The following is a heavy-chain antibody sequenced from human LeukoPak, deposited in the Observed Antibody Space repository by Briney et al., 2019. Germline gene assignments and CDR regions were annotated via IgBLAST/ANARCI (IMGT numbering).Heavy chain of an antibody. CDR1: GYTFTSYN. CDR2: MNPNSGNT. CDR3: ARWVSGSFAEYGMDV. J-gene: IGHJ6*02. V-gene: IGHV1-8*01. Sequence: ASVKVSCKASGYTFTSYNINWVRQATGQGLEWMGWMNPNSGNTGYAQKFQGRVTMTRNTSISTAYMELSSLRSEDTAVYYCARWVSGSFAEYGMDVWGQGTTVTVSS. D-gene: IGHD1-26*01.